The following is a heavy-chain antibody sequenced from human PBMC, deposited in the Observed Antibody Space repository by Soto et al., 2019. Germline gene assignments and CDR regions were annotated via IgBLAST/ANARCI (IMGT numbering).Heavy chain of an antibody. CDR2: IYYSGST. D-gene: IGHD4-17*01. J-gene: IGHJ5*02. Sequence: SETLSLTCTVSGGSISSYYWSWIRQPPGKGLEWIGYIYYSGSTNYNPSLKSRVTISVDTSKNQFSLKLSSVTAADTAVYYCARNLRSSNDYPKPNWFDPWGQGTLVTVSS. CDR1: GGSISSYY. V-gene: IGHV4-59*01. CDR3: ARNLRSSNDYPKPNWFDP.